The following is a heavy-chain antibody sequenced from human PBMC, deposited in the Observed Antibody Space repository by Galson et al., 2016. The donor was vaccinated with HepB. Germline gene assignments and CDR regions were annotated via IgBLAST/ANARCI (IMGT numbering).Heavy chain of an antibody. Sequence: SLRLSCAASGFTFSDYWMNWVRQAPGKGLEWVANVKQDGSDKYYVDSVKGRFTISRDNARNSLYLQMNSLRADDTAVYYCGRAQWKLARRAPYFDYWGQGILVTVAS. CDR2: VKQDGSDK. CDR1: GFTFSDYW. D-gene: IGHD1-1*01. CDR3: GRAQWKLARRAPYFDY. J-gene: IGHJ4*02. V-gene: IGHV3-7*04.